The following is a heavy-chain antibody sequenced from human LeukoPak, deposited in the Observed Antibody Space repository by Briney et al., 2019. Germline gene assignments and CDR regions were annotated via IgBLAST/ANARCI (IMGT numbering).Heavy chain of an antibody. J-gene: IGHJ6*02. CDR1: GFTFGDYA. V-gene: IGHV3-49*04. CDR2: IRSKAYGGTT. Sequence: GGPLRLSCTASGFTFGDYAMSWVRQAPGKGLEWVGFIRSKAYGGTTEYAASVKGRFTISRDDSKSIAYLQMNSLKTEDTAVYYCTRTGTPYYYYGMDVWGQGTTVTVSS. D-gene: IGHD1-1*01. CDR3: TRTGTPYYYYGMDV.